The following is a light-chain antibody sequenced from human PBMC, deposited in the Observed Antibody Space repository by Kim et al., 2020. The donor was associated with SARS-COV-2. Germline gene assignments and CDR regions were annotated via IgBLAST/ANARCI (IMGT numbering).Light chain of an antibody. Sequence: PGQKVTMSCSGSSSNIGNNYVSWYQQLPGTAPKLLIYDNNKRPSGIPDRCSGSKSGTSATLGITGLQTGDEADYYCGTWDSSLSVVFGGGTQLTVL. J-gene: IGLJ2*01. CDR3: GTWDSSLSVV. V-gene: IGLV1-51*01. CDR2: DNN. CDR1: SSNIGNNY.